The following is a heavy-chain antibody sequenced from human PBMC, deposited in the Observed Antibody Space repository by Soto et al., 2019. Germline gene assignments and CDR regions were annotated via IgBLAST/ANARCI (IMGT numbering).Heavy chain of an antibody. CDR1: GFTFSSYA. V-gene: IGHV3-43*01. D-gene: IGHD6-13*01. J-gene: IGHJ6*02. CDR3: AKGTYSSPRFYYYYGMDV. Sequence: GGSLRLSCAASGFTFSSYAMSWVRQAPGKGLEWVSLISWSGGSTYYADSVKGRFTISRDNSKNSLYLQMNSLRTEDTALYYCAKGTYSSPRFYYYYGMDVWGQGTTVTVSS. CDR2: ISWSGGST.